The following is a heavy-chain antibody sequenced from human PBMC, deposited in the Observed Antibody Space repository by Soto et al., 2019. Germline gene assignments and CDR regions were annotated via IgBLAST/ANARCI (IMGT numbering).Heavy chain of an antibody. Sequence: EVQLVESGGCLVQPGGSLRLSCAASGFRFNIYSMNWIRQAQGKGLEWSAYMTSDTKTIKYGDSVKGRFTISRDNDNYLVYLQMNSLRDEDTGVYYCAISVEGHFDYWGQGTVVTVSA. J-gene: IGHJ4*02. V-gene: IGHV3-48*02. CDR3: AISVEGHFDY. D-gene: IGHD6-19*01. CDR1: GFRFNIYS. CDR2: MTSDTKTI.